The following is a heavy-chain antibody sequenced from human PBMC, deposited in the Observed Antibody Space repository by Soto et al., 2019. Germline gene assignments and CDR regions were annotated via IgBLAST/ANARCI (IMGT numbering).Heavy chain of an antibody. D-gene: IGHD3-22*01. CDR1: GGSISSYY. V-gene: IGHV4-59*01. CDR3: ARVSSYYYDSSLDY. CDR2: IYYGGST. J-gene: IGHJ4*02. Sequence: SETLSLTCTVSGGSISSYYWSWIRQPPGKGLEWIGYIYYGGSTNYNPSLKSRVTISVDTSKNQFSLKLSSVTAADTAVYYCARVSSYYYDSSLDYWGQGTLVTVSS.